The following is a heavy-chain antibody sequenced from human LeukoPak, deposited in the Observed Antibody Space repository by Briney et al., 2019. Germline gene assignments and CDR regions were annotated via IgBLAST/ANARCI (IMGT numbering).Heavy chain of an antibody. CDR2: ISSASGTI. CDR3: ARSTELSDPYFYYGMDV. V-gene: IGHV3-48*04. D-gene: IGHD1-26*01. Sequence: PGGSLRLSCAASGFTVSSNYMSWVRQAPGKGLECIAYISSASGTIYHADSVKGRLTISRDNANNSLYLQMNSLRAEDTAIYYCARSTELSDPYFYYGMDVWGQGTTVTVSS. CDR1: GFTVSSNY. J-gene: IGHJ6*02.